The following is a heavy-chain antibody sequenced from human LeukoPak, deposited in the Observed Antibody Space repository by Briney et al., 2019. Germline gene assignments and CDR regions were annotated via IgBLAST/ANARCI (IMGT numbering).Heavy chain of an antibody. CDR3: ASWPHGSGSYQWFDP. CDR2: INHSGST. Sequence: PSETLSLTCAVYGGSFSGYYWSWIRQPPGKGLEWIGEINHSGSTNYNPSLKSRVTISVDTSKNQFSLKLSSVTAADTAVYYCASWPHGSGSYQWFDPWGQGTLVTVSS. CDR1: GGSFSGYY. D-gene: IGHD3-10*01. J-gene: IGHJ5*02. V-gene: IGHV4-34*01.